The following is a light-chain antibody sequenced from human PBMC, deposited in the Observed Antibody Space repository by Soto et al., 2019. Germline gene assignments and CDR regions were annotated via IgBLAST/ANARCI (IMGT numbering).Light chain of an antibody. Sequence: QSALTQPASVSGSPGQSITISCTGSSSDVGRYNLVSWYQQHPGKAPKLTIYEDIERPSGVSNRFSGSKSGNTASLTISGLQTEDVADYYCCSYAGGTSVVFGGGTKLTVL. CDR1: SSDVGRYNL. CDR3: CSYAGGTSVV. V-gene: IGLV2-23*01. CDR2: EDI. J-gene: IGLJ2*01.